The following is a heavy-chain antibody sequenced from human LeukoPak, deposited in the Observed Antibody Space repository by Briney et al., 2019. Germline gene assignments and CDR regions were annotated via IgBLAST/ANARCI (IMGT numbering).Heavy chain of an antibody. D-gene: IGHD6-19*01. CDR2: IYYSGST. J-gene: IGHJ3*02. CDR1: GGSISSGDYY. V-gene: IGHV4-30-4*08. Sequence: SETLSLTCTVSGGSISSGDYYWSWIRQPPGKGLGWIGYIYYSGSTYYNPSLRSRVTISVETSKNQSSLKLSSVTAADTAVYYCARERTAVAGTQHAFDIWGQGTMVTVSS. CDR3: ARERTAVAGTQHAFDI.